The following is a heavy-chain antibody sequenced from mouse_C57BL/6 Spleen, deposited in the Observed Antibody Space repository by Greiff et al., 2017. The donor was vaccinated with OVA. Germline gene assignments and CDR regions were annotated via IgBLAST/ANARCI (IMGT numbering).Heavy chain of an antibody. CDR3: ARGAGSSYGWYFDV. V-gene: IGHV14-3*01. D-gene: IGHD1-1*01. CDR1: GFNIKNTY. Sequence: VQLQQSVAALAIPFSPVKLSCTASGFNIKNTYMHWVKQRPEQGLEWIGRIDPANGNTKYAPKFQGKATITADTSSNTAYLQLSSLTSEDTAIYYCARGAGSSYGWYFDVWGTGTTVTVSS. J-gene: IGHJ1*03. CDR2: IDPANGNT.